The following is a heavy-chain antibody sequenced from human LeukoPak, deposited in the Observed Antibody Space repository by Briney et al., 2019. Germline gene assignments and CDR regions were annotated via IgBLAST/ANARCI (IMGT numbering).Heavy chain of an antibody. CDR1: GFAFSTYA. J-gene: IGHJ4*02. D-gene: IGHD6-6*01. CDR3: ARGVVAAHYFDY. V-gene: IGHV3-64*01. CDR2: ISSDGIGT. Sequence: GGSLRLSCAASGFAFSTYAMHWVRQAPGKGLEYVAGISSDGIGTYYVNSVKGRFIISRENSNKTLYLQMGSLRADDMAVYYCARGVVAAHYFDYWGQGALVTVSS.